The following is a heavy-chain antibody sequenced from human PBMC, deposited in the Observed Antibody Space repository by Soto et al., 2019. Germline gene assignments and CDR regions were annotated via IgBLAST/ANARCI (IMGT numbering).Heavy chain of an antibody. J-gene: IGHJ4*02. D-gene: IGHD6-13*01. CDR2: ISYDGRNK. CDR3: SSATDSSSWYSFDY. CDR1: GFTFSSYA. V-gene: IGHV3-30*04. Sequence: QVQLVESGGGVVQPGRSLRLSCAASGFTFSSYAMHWVRQAPGKGLEWVAVISYDGRNKYYADSVKGRFTISRDNSKKPLYLHMNSLSAEDTAVYYCSSATDSSSWYSFDYWGQGTLVTVSS.